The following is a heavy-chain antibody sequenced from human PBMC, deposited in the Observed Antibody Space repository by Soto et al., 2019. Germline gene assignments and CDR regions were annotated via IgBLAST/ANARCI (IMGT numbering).Heavy chain of an antibody. J-gene: IGHJ4*02. CDR2: ISPDGGRT. Sequence: ASVKVSCKACVYTFGTYYMRWVRQAPGQGLEWMGIISPDGGRTSYAQKFQGRVTMTRDTSTSTVYMELSSLRSEDTAMYYCATWRSSSWFDYWGQGTLVTVSS. D-gene: IGHD6-13*01. CDR3: ATWRSSSWFDY. V-gene: IGHV1-46*01. CDR1: VYTFGTYY.